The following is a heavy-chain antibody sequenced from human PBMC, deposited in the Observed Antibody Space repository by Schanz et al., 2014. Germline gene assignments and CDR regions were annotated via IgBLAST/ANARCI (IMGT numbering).Heavy chain of an antibody. CDR2: IISILGIA. D-gene: IGHD2-2*01. J-gene: IGHJ3*02. V-gene: IGHV1-69*02. CDR3: ARGTMPGTFDI. Sequence: QVQLVQSEAEVKKPGSSVKVSCKASGGTFSSYTIIWVRQAPGQGLEWMGRIISILGIATYAQKFQGRLTITADKSTSTAYMELSSLRYEDTALYYCARGTMPGTFDIWGQGTMVTVSS. CDR1: GGTFSSYT.